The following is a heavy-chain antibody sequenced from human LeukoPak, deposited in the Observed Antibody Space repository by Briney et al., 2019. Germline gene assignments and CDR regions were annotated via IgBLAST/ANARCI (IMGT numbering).Heavy chain of an antibody. CDR2: ISAYNGIT. Sequence: ASVKVSCKASGYTFTSYGISWVRQAPGQGLEWMGWISAYNGITNYAQKLQGRVTMTTDTSTSTAYMELRSLRSDDTAVYYCARAGYSSGQNWFDPWGQGTLVTVSS. D-gene: IGHD6-19*01. J-gene: IGHJ5*02. CDR1: GYTFTSYG. V-gene: IGHV1-18*01. CDR3: ARAGYSSGQNWFDP.